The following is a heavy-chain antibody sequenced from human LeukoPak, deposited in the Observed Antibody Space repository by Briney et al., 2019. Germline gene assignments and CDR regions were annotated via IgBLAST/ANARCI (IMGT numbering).Heavy chain of an antibody. V-gene: IGHV1-18*01. CDR2: ISAYNGNT. D-gene: IGHD3-10*01. J-gene: IGHJ4*02. CDR1: GYTFTSYG. Sequence: ASVKVSCKASGYTFTSYGISWVRQAPGQGLEWMGWISAYNGNTNYAQKLQGRVTMTRDTATGTVYLELSSLRSEDTAVYWCARANGGGLDYWGQGTLITVSS. CDR3: ARANGGGLDY.